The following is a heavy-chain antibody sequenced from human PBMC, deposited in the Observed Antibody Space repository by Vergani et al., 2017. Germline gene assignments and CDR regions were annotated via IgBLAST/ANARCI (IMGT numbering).Heavy chain of an antibody. J-gene: IGHJ3*01. CDR1: GFALNRHA. Sequence: QVQLVESGGGVVQPGTSLRLSCVVSGFALNRHAMYWVRQAPGKGLEWVSFVSTGTKSQSYAESVKGRFTISRDSAKNSLYCQMDSLRAEDTAVYYCAXEYSSTSGSPFDSWGQGTKVTVSS. V-gene: IGHV3-30*14. CDR2: VSTGTKSQ. D-gene: IGHD2-2*01. CDR3: AXEYSSTSGSPFDS.